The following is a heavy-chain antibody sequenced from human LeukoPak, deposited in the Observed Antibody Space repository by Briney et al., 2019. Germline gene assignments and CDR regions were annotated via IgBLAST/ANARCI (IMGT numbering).Heavy chain of an antibody. V-gene: IGHV3-7*01. CDR3: ARDLGPRRYDILTGYPPRPFDY. J-gene: IGHJ4*02. CDR1: GFTFSSYW. Sequence: GGSLRLSCAASGFTFSSYWMSWVRQAPGKGLEWVANIRQDGSEKYYVDSVKGRFTISRDNAKNSLYLQMNSLRAEDTAVYYCARDLGPRRYDILTGYPPRPFDYWGQGTLVTVSS. D-gene: IGHD3-9*01. CDR2: IRQDGSEK.